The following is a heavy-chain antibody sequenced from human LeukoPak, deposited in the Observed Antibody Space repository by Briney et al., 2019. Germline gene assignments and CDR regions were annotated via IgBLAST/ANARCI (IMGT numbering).Heavy chain of an antibody. Sequence: GGSLRLSCAASGFTFSSYSMNWVRQAPGKGLEWVSYISSSSSTIYYADSVKGRFTISRDNSKNTLYLQMNSLRADDTAVYYCARDPYDFWSGYPFDYWGQGTLVTVSS. J-gene: IGHJ4*02. D-gene: IGHD3-3*01. CDR1: GFTFSSYS. CDR3: ARDPYDFWSGYPFDY. CDR2: ISSSSSTI. V-gene: IGHV3-48*01.